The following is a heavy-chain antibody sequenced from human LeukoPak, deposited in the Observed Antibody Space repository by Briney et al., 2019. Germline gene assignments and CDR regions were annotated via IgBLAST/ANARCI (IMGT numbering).Heavy chain of an antibody. V-gene: IGHV3-20*04. D-gene: IGHD6-25*01. CDR3: ARDRGRYYMDV. J-gene: IGHJ6*03. CDR2: INWNGGST. Sequence: GGSLRLSCAASGFTFDDYGMSWVRQAPGKGLEWVSGINWNGGSTGYADSVKGRFTISRENAKNSLYLQMNSLRAGDTAVYYCARDRGRYYMDVWGKGTTVTISS. CDR1: GFTFDDYG.